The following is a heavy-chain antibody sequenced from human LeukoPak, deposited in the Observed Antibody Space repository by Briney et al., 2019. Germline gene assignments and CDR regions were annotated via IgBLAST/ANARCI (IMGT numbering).Heavy chain of an antibody. D-gene: IGHD3-16*02. CDR2: INTYSGNR. V-gene: IGHV1-18*01. CDR1: GYTFTSYG. J-gene: IGHJ6*02. CDR3: ARDRAIGWGGMIEYYYYGMDV. Sequence: ASVKVSCKASGYTFTSYGISWVRQAPGQGLEWMGWINTYSGNRDYAQKLQGRVTMTTDTSTSTAHMELRSLRSDDTAVYYCARDRAIGWGGMIEYYYYGMDVWGQGTTVTVSS.